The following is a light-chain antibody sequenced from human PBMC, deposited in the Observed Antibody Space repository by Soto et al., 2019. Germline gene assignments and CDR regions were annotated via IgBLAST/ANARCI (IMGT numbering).Light chain of an antibody. CDR1: SSNIGAGYR. Sequence: QSVLTQPPAVSGAPGQRVTISCTVSSSNIGAGYRVHWYQQLPGAAPKLLIYATNNRPSGVPDRFSGSQSDTSASLAITGLQAEDEAVYFCQTVDTSLSVVFGGGTKVTVL. J-gene: IGLJ2*01. CDR2: ATN. V-gene: IGLV1-40*01. CDR3: QTVDTSLSVV.